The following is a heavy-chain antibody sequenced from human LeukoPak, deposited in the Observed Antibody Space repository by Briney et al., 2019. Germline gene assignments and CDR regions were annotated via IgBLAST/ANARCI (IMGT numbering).Heavy chain of an antibody. J-gene: IGHJ4*02. CDR1: GFTFDDYA. CDR3: AKDPQRWLQFGGFDY. V-gene: IGHV3-9*01. CDR2: ISWNSGSI. D-gene: IGHD5-24*01. Sequence: PGRSLRLSCAASGFTFDDYAMHWVRHAPGKGLEWVSGISWNSGSIGYADSVKGRFTISRDNAKNSLYLQMNSLRAEDTALYYCAKDPQRWLQFGGFDYWGQGTLVTVSS.